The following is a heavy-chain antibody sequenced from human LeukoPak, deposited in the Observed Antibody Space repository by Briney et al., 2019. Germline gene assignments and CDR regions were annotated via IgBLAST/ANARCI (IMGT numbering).Heavy chain of an antibody. D-gene: IGHD3-22*01. J-gene: IGHJ4*02. V-gene: IGHV7-4-1*02. Sequence: ASVKVSCKASGYTFTSYAMNWVRQAPGQGLEWMGWINTNTGNPTSAQGFTGRFVFSLDTSVSTAYLQISSLKAEDTAVYYCARDADSSGYSTGGYFDYWGQGTLVTVSS. CDR3: ARDADSSGYSTGGYFDY. CDR1: GYTFTSYA. CDR2: INTNTGNP.